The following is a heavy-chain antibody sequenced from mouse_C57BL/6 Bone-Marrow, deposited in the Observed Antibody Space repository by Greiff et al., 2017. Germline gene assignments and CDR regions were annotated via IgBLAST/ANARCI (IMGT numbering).Heavy chain of an antibody. D-gene: IGHD2-1*01. CDR2: IYPGSGST. CDR3: ARGNCVWFAY. V-gene: IGHV1-55*01. CDR1: GYTFTRYW. Sequence: VQLQQPGAELVKPGASVKMSCKASGYTFTRYWITWVKQRPGQGLEWIGDIYPGSGSTNYNEQFKSKATLTVDTSSSTAYMQISSLTSEDAAVYYSARGNCVWFAYWGQGTLVTVAA. J-gene: IGHJ3*01.